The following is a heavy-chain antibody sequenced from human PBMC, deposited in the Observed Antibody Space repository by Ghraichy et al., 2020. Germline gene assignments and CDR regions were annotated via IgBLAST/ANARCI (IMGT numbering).Heavy chain of an antibody. D-gene: IGHD3-22*01. CDR1: GGSISSYY. J-gene: IGHJ5*02. CDR2: IYSIGST. CDR3: ARERYDSSGYFDH. Sequence: SETLSLTCMVSGGSISSYYWNWIRQPAGEELEWIGRIYSIGSTNYNPSLKSRVTMSVDTSRNQFSLKLSSVTAADTAVYYCARERYDSSGYFDHWGQGTLVTVSS. V-gene: IGHV4-4*07.